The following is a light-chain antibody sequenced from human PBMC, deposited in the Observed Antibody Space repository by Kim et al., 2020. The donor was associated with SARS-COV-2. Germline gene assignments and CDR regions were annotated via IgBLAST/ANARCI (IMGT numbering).Light chain of an antibody. J-gene: IGLJ3*02. CDR1: NNNVGNQG. Sequence: RQTATRTCTGHNNNVGNQGAAWLQQHQGHPPKLLSYRNNNRPSGISERFSASRSGDTASLTITGLQPEDETDYYCSAWDSSLSAWVFGGGTQLTVL. CDR2: RNN. V-gene: IGLV10-54*04. CDR3: SAWDSSLSAWV.